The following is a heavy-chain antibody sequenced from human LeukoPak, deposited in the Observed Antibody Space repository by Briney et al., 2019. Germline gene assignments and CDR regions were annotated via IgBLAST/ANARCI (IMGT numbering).Heavy chain of an antibody. J-gene: IGHJ4*02. CDR3: AKAPSRSSGWSIDY. CDR1: GFTFSSSG. D-gene: IGHD6-19*01. CDR2: ISYDGSNK. V-gene: IGHV3-30*18. Sequence: PGGSLRLSCAASGFTFSSSGMSWVRQAPGKGLEWVAVISYDGSNKSYADSVKGRFTISRDNSKNTLYVQMNSLRGEDTAVYYCAKAPSRSSGWSIDYWGQGTLVTVSS.